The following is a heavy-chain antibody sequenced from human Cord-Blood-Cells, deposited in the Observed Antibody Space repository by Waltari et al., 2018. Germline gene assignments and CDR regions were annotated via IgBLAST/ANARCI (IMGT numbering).Heavy chain of an antibody. V-gene: IGHV4-34*01. CDR3: ASESGIAVAATRGYYFDY. D-gene: IGHD6-19*01. J-gene: IGHJ4*02. Sequence: QVQLQQWGAGLLKPSETLSLTCAVYGGSFSGYYWSWIRQPPGKGLEWIGEINHSRRPHHNPSLKSRVTISVDTSKNQFSLKLSSVTAADTAVYYCASESGIAVAATRGYYFDYWGQGTLVTVSS. CDR2: INHSRRP. CDR1: GGSFSGYY.